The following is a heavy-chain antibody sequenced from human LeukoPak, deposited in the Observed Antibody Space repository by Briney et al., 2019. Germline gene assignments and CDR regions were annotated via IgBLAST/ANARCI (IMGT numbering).Heavy chain of an antibody. CDR3: ARVTLYCGGDCYPSV. CDR1: GFTFSSYG. V-gene: IGHV3-23*01. D-gene: IGHD2-21*02. CDR2: ISGSGGST. J-gene: IGHJ4*02. Sequence: GGSLRLSCAASGFTFSSYGMSWVRQAPGKGLEWVSAISGSGGSTYYADSVKGRFTISRDNAKNTLYLQMNSLRAEDTAVYYCARVTLYCGGDCYPSVWGQGTLVTVSS.